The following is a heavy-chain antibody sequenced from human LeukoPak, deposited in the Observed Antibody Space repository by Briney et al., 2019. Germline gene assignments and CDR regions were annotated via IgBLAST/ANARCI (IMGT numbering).Heavy chain of an antibody. D-gene: IGHD6-13*01. CDR2: TYYRSKWYN. V-gene: IGHV6-1*01. CDR3: ARGLRYSSSWYQGSLDWYYYYMDV. J-gene: IGHJ6*03. CDR1: GDSVSSNSAA. Sequence: SQTLSLTCAISGDSVSSNSAAWNWIRQSPSRGLEWLGRTYYRSKWYNDYAVSVKSRITINPDTSKNQFSLQLNSVTPEDTAVYYCARGLRYSSSWYQGSLDWYYYYMDVWGKGTTVTVSS.